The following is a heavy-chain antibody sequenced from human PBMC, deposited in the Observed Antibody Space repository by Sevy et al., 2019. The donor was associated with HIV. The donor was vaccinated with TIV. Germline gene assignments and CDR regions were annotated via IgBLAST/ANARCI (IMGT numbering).Heavy chain of an antibody. J-gene: IGHJ5*02. CDR2: IYYSGST. Sequence: SETLSLTCTVSGGSISSSSYYWGWIRQPPGKGLEWIGSIYYSGSTYYNPSLKSRVTISVDTSKNQFSLKLSSVTAADTAVYYCASLARTRYSSHNWFDPWGQGTLVTVSS. D-gene: IGHD6-13*01. CDR1: GGSISSSSYY. CDR3: ASLARTRYSSHNWFDP. V-gene: IGHV4-39*01.